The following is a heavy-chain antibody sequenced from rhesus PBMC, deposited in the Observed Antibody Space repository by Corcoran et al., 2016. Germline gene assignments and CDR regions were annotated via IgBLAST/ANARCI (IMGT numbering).Heavy chain of an antibody. J-gene: IGHJ5-2*02. V-gene: IGHV3S5*01. Sequence: EVQLVETGGGLVQPGGSLRLSCAASEFTFSSYGMSWVRQAPGKGLEWASGISYTGVSTSYADSVNVRFTISRDNSKTTLSLQMNSLRAEDTAVYYCAKDQGWKASLDVWGRGVLVTVSS. CDR3: AKDQGWKASLDV. CDR1: EFTFSSYG. CDR2: ISYTGVST. D-gene: IGHD1-1*01.